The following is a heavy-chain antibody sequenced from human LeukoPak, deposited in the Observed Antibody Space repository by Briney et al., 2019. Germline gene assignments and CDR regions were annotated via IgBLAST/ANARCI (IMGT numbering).Heavy chain of an antibody. J-gene: IGHJ6*03. V-gene: IGHV1-8*02. D-gene: IGHD2-8*01. CDR3: ARDQVYAGYQPWGFYYYMDV. Sequence: ASVKVSCKASGYTFTSYDINWVRQATGQGLEWMGWMNPNSGNTGYAQSLQGRLTMTIDTSTSTAYMDLRSLTSDDTAIYYCARDQVYAGYQPWGFYYYMDVWAKGTTVTVSS. CDR1: GYTFTSYD. CDR2: MNPNSGNT.